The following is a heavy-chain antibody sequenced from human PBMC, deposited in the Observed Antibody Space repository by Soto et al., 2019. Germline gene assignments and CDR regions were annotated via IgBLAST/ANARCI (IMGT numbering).Heavy chain of an antibody. Sequence: SETLSLTCTVSDGSISTSSYYWGWIRQSPGKGLEWIGTIFYTGRTYYNPSLESRVTLSVDTSKNQFSLHLTSVTAADTAVYYCTRHHPHHYDSSGYFDYWGQGALVTSPQ. D-gene: IGHD3-22*01. J-gene: IGHJ4*02. CDR2: IFYTGRT. V-gene: IGHV4-39*01. CDR1: DGSISTSSYY. CDR3: TRHHPHHYDSSGYFDY.